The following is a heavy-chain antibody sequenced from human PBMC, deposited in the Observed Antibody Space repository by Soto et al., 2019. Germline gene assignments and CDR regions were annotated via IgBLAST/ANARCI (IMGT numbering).Heavy chain of an antibody. CDR3: AKDRRPNYYYGMDV. CDR2: ISYDGSNK. D-gene: IGHD6-25*01. J-gene: IGHJ6*02. Sequence: QVQLVESGGGVVQPGRSLRLSFAASGFTFSSYAMHWVRQAPGEGLEWVAVISYDGSNKYYADSVKGRFTISRDNSKNTLYLQMNSLRAEDTAVYYCAKDRRPNYYYGMDVWGQGTTVTVSS. CDR1: GFTFSSYA. V-gene: IGHV3-30-3*01.